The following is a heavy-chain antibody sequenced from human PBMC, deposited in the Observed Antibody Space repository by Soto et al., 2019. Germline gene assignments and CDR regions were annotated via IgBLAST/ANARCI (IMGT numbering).Heavy chain of an antibody. J-gene: IGHJ4*02. Sequence: QVRLVQSGAEVKKPGSSVKVSCKASGGTFSSYAISWVRQAPGQGLDWMGGIIPIFGTANYAQKFQGRVTITADESTSTAYMELSSLRSEDTAVYYCARLGAAGLVRDYFAYWGQGTLVTVSS. CDR1: GGTFSSYA. D-gene: IGHD3-10*01. CDR2: IIPIFGTA. V-gene: IGHV1-69*12. CDR3: ARLGAAGLVRDYFAY.